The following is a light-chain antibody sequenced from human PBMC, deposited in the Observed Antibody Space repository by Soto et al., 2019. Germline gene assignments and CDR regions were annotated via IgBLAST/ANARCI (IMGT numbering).Light chain of an antibody. V-gene: IGLV2-14*01. CDR2: EVN. J-gene: IGLJ1*01. Sequence: QSVLTQPASVSGAPGQSITISCTGTSSDVGAYNYVSWYQQHPGKAPQVIIYEVNNRPSGVTNRLYGSKSGNTASLPISALQPEDEAEYYCSSYTSVKTYVFGPGTKLTVL. CDR1: SSDVGAYNY. CDR3: SSYTSVKTYV.